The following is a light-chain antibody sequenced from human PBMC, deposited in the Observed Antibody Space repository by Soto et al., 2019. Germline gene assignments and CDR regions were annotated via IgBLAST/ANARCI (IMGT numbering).Light chain of an antibody. Sequence: QSVLTQPASVSGSPGQSITISCTGTSSDVGDYNYVSWYQHHPGRAPKLIIYEVSNRPSGISNRSSGSKSGNTASLTISGLQAEDEADYYCTSYTSDSTEVFGTGTKVTVL. CDR3: TSYTSDSTEV. CDR2: EVS. CDR1: SSDVGDYNY. V-gene: IGLV2-14*01. J-gene: IGLJ1*01.